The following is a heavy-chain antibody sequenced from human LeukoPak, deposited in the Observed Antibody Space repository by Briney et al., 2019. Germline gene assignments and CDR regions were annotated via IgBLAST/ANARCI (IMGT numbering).Heavy chain of an antibody. D-gene: IGHD3-3*01. Sequence: GGSLRLSCAACGFTFSNAWMKWVRQAPGKGLEWVGRIKRKADSGTTDYAAAEKGKFNISRDDSKNTLYLQMNSLKTEDTGLYYCTTRLYYDFWSGYSGPPDYWGQGTLVSVSS. CDR3: TTRLYYDFWSGYSGPPDY. J-gene: IGHJ4*02. CDR1: GFTFSNAW. V-gene: IGHV3-15*01. CDR2: IKRKADSGTT.